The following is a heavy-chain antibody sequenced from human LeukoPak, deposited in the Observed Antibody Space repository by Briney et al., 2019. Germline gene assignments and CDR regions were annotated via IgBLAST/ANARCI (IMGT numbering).Heavy chain of an antibody. Sequence: GGSLRLSCAASGFTFSRYAMSCVRQAPGKGLEWVSAISGSGGNTYYADSVKGRFTISRDNSKNTLYLQMNSLRAEDTAVYYCAKDCYDSSGYYLDAFDIWGQGTMVTVSS. D-gene: IGHD3-22*01. CDR3: AKDCYDSSGYYLDAFDI. V-gene: IGHV3-23*01. J-gene: IGHJ3*02. CDR2: ISGSGGNT. CDR1: GFTFSRYA.